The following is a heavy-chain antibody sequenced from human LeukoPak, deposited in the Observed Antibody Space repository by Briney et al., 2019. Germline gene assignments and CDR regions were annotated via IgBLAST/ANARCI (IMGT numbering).Heavy chain of an antibody. CDR2: IIPILGIA. V-gene: IGHV1-69*04. J-gene: IGHJ4*02. CDR1: GGTFSSYA. CDR3: ARDEISLGNYYGSGSYYKPLDY. D-gene: IGHD3-10*01. Sequence: SVKVSCKASGGTFSSYAISWVRQTPGQGLEWMGRIIPILGIANYAQKFQGRVTITADKSTSTAHMELSSLRSEDTAVYYCARDEISLGNYYGSGSYYKPLDYWGQGTLVTVSS.